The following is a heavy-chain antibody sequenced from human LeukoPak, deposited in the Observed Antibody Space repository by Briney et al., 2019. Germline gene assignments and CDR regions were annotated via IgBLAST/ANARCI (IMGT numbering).Heavy chain of an antibody. CDR3: ARTAYSNYDFDY. D-gene: IGHD4-11*01. CDR2: ISGSSRTI. CDR1: GFTFSTHS. J-gene: IGHJ4*02. V-gene: IGHV3-48*01. Sequence: GGSLRLSCAASGFTFSTHSMDWVRQAPGKGLEWVSHISGSSRTIFYADSVKGRFTISRDNAKNSLYLQMNSLRAEDTAVYYCARTAYSNYDFDYWGQGTLVTVSS.